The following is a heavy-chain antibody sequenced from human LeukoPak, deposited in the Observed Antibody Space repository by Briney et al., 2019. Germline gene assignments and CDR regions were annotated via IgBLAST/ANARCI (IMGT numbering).Heavy chain of an antibody. J-gene: IGHJ3*02. V-gene: IGHV1-2*02. CDR3: ARFGRYFDWNDAFDI. Sequence: ASVKVSCKASGYTFTGYYMHWVRQAPGQGLEWMGWINPNSGGTNYAQKFQGRVTMTRDTSISTAYMELSRLRSDDTAVYYCARFGRYFDWNDAFDIWGQGTMVTVSS. CDR2: INPNSGGT. D-gene: IGHD3-9*01. CDR1: GYTFTGYY.